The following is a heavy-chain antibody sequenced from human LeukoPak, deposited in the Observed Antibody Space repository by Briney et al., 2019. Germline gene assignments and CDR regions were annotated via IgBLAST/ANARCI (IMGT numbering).Heavy chain of an antibody. CDR3: ARWNYDSSGYREFDY. J-gene: IGHJ4*02. D-gene: IGHD3-22*01. Sequence: SETLSLTCTVSGGSINSYYWNWIRQPPGKGLEWIGYIYYSGSTNYNPSLKSRVTMSVDTSKNQFSLKVESVTAADTAVYYCARWNYDSSGYREFDYWGQGILVTVSS. CDR1: GGSINSYY. CDR2: IYYSGST. V-gene: IGHV4-59*08.